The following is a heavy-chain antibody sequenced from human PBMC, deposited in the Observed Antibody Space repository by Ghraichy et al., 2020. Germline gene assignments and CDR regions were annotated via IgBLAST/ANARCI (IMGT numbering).Heavy chain of an antibody. CDR2: VYYTGSA. CDR1: GGSVSSGSYF. V-gene: IGHV4-61*01. CDR3: ARRPASVTTKGAKDY. Sequence: ESLNISCTVSGGSVSSGSYFWSWIRQPPGKGLEWIGYVYYTGSANYIPSLMSRVTISVDTSKNQFSLNLTSVTAADTAVYYGARRPASVTTKGAKDYWGQGILVTVSS. D-gene: IGHD5-12*01. J-gene: IGHJ4*02.